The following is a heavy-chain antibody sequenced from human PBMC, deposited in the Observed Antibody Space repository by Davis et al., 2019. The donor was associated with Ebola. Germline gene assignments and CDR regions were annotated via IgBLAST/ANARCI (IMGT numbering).Heavy chain of an antibody. CDR1: GYNFPNSW. CDR2: IYPGDSDT. D-gene: IGHD5-18*01. CDR3: ARQGGGNTYGSGDY. V-gene: IGHV5-51*01. J-gene: IGHJ4*02. Sequence: GESLKISCEASGYNFPNSWIGWVRQMPGKGLEWMGVIYPGDSDTRYSPSFQGQVTISADKSISTAYLQWSSLKASDTAMYFCARQGGGNTYGSGDYWGQGTLVTVSS.